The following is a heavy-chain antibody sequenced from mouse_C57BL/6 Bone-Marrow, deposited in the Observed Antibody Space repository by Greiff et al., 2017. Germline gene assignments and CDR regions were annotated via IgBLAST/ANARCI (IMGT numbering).Heavy chain of an antibody. Sequence: QVQLQQPGAELVMPGASVKLSCKASGYTFTSYWMHWVKQRPGQGLEWIGEIDPSDSYTNYNQKFKGKSTLTVDKSSSTAYMQLSSLTSEDSAVYYCAIPIYYGYDDPYWYFDVWGTGTTVTVSS. J-gene: IGHJ1*03. CDR3: AIPIYYGYDDPYWYFDV. CDR1: GYTFTSYW. V-gene: IGHV1-69*01. D-gene: IGHD2-2*01. CDR2: IDPSDSYT.